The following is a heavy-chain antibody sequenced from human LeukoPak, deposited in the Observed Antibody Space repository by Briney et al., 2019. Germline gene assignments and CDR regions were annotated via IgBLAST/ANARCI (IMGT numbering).Heavy chain of an antibody. Sequence: ASVKVSCKASGYTFTGYYMHWVRQAPGQGLEWMGIINPSGGSTSYAQKFQGRVTMTRDTSTSTVYMELSSLRSEDTAVYYCAREGTRFLEWLKINYYYYGMDVWGQGTTVTVSS. D-gene: IGHD3-3*01. CDR1: GYTFTGYY. CDR2: INPSGGST. CDR3: AREGTRFLEWLKINYYYYGMDV. V-gene: IGHV1-46*01. J-gene: IGHJ6*02.